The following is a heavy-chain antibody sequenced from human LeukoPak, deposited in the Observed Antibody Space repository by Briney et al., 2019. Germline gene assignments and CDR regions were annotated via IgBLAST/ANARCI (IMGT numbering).Heavy chain of an antibody. D-gene: IGHD6-19*01. V-gene: IGHV3-15*07. Sequence: GGSLRLSCVMSGFSFKNAWMYWVRQAPGKGLEWVGRIKSETDGGTMDYTAPVKGRFSISRDDSKNTVYLQMNGLKTEDTAVYYCTTEGRVAGTQHPFDYWGQGTLVTVSS. CDR2: IKSETDGGTM. CDR1: GFSFKNAW. J-gene: IGHJ4*02. CDR3: TTEGRVAGTQHPFDY.